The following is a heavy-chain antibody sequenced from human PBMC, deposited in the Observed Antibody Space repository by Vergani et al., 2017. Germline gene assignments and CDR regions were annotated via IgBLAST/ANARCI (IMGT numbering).Heavy chain of an antibody. J-gene: IGHJ4*02. D-gene: IGHD1-7*01. V-gene: IGHV3-11*04. Sequence: QVQLVESGGGLVKPGGSLRLSCAASGFTFSDYYMTWIRQAPGQGLEWISYISGSGHTKYYADSVKGRFAISRDNAKNSLYLQMNNLRVEDTAVYYCARDLLPGTLLLLAYWGQGTLISVSS. CDR3: ARDLLPGTLLLLAY. CDR2: ISGSGHTK. CDR1: GFTFSDYY.